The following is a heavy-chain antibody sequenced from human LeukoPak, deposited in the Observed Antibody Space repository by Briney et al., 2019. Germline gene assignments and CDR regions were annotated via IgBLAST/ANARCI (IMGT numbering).Heavy chain of an antibody. Sequence: ASVKVSCKASGYTFTSYAMHWVRQAPGQRLEWMGWINAGNGNTKYSQKFQGRVTMTTDTSTSTAYMELRSLRSDDTAVYYCARDRAVADTQGFDYWGQGTLVTVSS. V-gene: IGHV1-3*01. CDR2: INAGNGNT. J-gene: IGHJ4*02. CDR1: GYTFTSYA. CDR3: ARDRAVADTQGFDY. D-gene: IGHD6-19*01.